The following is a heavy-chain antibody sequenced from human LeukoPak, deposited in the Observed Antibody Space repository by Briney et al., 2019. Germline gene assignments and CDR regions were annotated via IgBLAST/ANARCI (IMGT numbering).Heavy chain of an antibody. V-gene: IGHV3-66*01. CDR2: IYVGANT. J-gene: IGHJ4*02. CDR1: GFNVSSNY. CDR3: ARDTYFDF. Sequence: PGGSLRLFCAASGFNVSSNYMSWVRQAPGKGLEWDSVIYVGANTYYADSVKGRFPISRDNSKNTLYLQMNSLRAEDTAVYYCARDTYFDFWGQGTLVTVSS.